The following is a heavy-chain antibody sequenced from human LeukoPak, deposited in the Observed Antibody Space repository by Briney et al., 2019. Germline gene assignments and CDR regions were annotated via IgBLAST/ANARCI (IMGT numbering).Heavy chain of an antibody. V-gene: IGHV3-23*01. CDR1: GFTLSNCA. D-gene: IGHD2-15*01. CDR2: ISNSGVNT. Sequence: QPGGSLRLSCVASGFTLSNCAMSWFHQAPGKGLEWVSTISNSGVNTFHADSVKGRFTISRDNSQNTVYLQMNSLRAEDTAVYYCGKTTTGYSSGRNPAWPIDYWGQGTLVSVSS. J-gene: IGHJ4*02. CDR3: GKTTTGYSSGRNPAWPIDY.